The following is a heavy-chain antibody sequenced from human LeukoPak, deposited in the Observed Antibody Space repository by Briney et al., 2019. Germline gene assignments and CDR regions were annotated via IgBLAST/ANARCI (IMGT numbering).Heavy chain of an antibody. D-gene: IGHD2-2*02. CDR1: GFTFSSYE. CDR3: ARDCTQVGSSTSCYTLDY. Sequence: GGSLRLSCAASGFTFSSYEMNWVRQAPGKGLEWVPYISSSGSTIYYADSVKGRFTISRDNAKNSLYLQMNSLRAEDTAVYYCARDCTQVGSSTSCYTLDYWGQGTLVTVSS. CDR2: ISSSGSTI. V-gene: IGHV3-48*03. J-gene: IGHJ4*02.